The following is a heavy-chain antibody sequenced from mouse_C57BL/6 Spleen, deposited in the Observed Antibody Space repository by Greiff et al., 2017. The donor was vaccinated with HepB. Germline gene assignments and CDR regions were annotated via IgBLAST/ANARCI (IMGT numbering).Heavy chain of an antibody. CDR3: AIYDGYYASFAY. V-gene: IGHV1-55*01. CDR1: GYTFTSYW. Sequence: QVHVKQPGAELVKPGASVKMSCKASGYTFTSYWITWVKQRPGQGLEWIGDIYPGSGSTNYNEKFKSKATLTVDTSSSTAYMQLSSLTSEDSAVYYCAIYDGYYASFAYWGQGTLVTVSA. J-gene: IGHJ3*01. CDR2: IYPGSGST. D-gene: IGHD2-3*01.